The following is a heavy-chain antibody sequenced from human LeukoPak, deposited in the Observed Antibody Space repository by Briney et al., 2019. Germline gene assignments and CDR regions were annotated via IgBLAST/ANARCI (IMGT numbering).Heavy chain of an antibody. V-gene: IGHV4-39*01. J-gene: IGHJ6*02. Sequence: SETLSLTCTVSGGSISSSSYYWGWIRQPPGKGPEWIGSIYYSGSTYYNPSLKSRVTISVDTSKNQFSLKLSSVTAADTAVYCCARGFSSGWPLGHYYYGMDVWGQGTTVTVSS. CDR3: ARGFSSGWPLGHYYYGMDV. CDR2: IYYSGST. D-gene: IGHD6-19*01. CDR1: GGSISSSSYY.